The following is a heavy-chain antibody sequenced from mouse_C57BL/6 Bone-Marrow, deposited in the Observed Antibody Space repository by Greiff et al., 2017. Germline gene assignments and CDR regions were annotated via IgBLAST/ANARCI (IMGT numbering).Heavy chain of an antibody. CDR1: GYTFTGYG. J-gene: IGHJ1*03. V-gene: IGHV1-81*01. CDR2: IYPRSGNT. CDR3: ARVHYYGSTRWYFDV. D-gene: IGHD1-1*01. Sequence: VQLQQSGAELARPGASVKLSCKASGYTFTGYGINWVKQSTGQGLEWIGEIYPRSGNTYYNEKFKGKATLTADKSSSTAYMELRSLTSEDSAVYFCARVHYYGSTRWYFDVWGTGTTVTVSS.